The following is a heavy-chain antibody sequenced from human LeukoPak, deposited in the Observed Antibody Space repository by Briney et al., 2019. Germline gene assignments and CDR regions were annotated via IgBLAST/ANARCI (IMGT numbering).Heavy chain of an antibody. CDR3: ARGARPAFDI. CDR2: ISYDGSNK. J-gene: IGHJ3*02. V-gene: IGHV3-30*04. CDR1: GFTFSSYA. Sequence: GGSLRLSCAASGFTFSSYAMHWVRQAPGKGLEWVAIISYDGSNKYYADSVKGRFTISRDNSKNTLYLQMNSLRAEDTAVYYCARGARPAFDIWGQGTMVTVSS.